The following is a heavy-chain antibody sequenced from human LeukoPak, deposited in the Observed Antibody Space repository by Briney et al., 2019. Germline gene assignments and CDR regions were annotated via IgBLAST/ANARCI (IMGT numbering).Heavy chain of an antibody. V-gene: IGHV4-34*01. Sequence: SETLSLTCAVYGGSFSGYYWSWIRRPPGKGLEWIGEINHSGSTNYNPSLKSRVTISVDTSKNQFSLKLSSVTAADTAVYYCARGPDTAMVKYYYYMDVWGKGTTVTVSS. CDR2: INHSGST. CDR3: ARGPDTAMVKYYYYMDV. CDR1: GGSFSGYY. J-gene: IGHJ6*03. D-gene: IGHD5-18*01.